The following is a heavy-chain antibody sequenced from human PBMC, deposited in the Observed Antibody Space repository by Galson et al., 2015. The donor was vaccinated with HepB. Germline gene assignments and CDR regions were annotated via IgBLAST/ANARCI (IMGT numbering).Heavy chain of an antibody. CDR3: ARELYSSGRYYFDY. CDR1: GYTFTTYA. Sequence: SVKVSCKASGYTFTTYAMNWVRQAPGQGLEWMGWINTSTGNPTYAQGFTGRFVFSLDTSVSTAYLQISSLKAEDTAVYYCARELYSSGRYYFDYWGQGTLVTVSS. J-gene: IGHJ4*02. D-gene: IGHD6-19*01. V-gene: IGHV7-4-1*02. CDR2: INTSTGNP.